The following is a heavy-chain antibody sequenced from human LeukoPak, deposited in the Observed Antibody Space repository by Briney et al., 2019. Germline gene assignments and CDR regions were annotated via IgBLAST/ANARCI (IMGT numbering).Heavy chain of an antibody. CDR3: AKYDYGSGSSPQDY. V-gene: IGHV3-23*01. J-gene: IGHJ4*02. CDR1: GFTFSSYA. CDR2: ISGSGGST. D-gene: IGHD3-10*01. Sequence: GGSLRLSCAASGFTFSSYAVSWVRQAPGKGLEWVSAISGSGGSTYYADSVKGRFTISRDNSKNTLYLQMNSLRAEDTAVYYCAKYDYGSGSSPQDYWGQGTLVTVSS.